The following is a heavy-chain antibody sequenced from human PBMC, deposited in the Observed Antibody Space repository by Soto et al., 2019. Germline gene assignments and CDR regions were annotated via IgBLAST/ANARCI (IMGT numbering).Heavy chain of an antibody. V-gene: IGHV3-23*01. J-gene: IGHJ4*02. CDR1: GFTFSNYA. CDR2: AIGSGVNV. D-gene: IGHD3-10*01. Sequence: PGGSLRLSCTASGFTFSNYAINWVRLAPGKRLEWVSSAIGSGVNVFYADSVKGRFTISRDNSKNTVYLEMNSLRADDTAEYFCAKGSAFECKGAICYPFDHWGRGTLVTVSS. CDR3: AKGSAFECKGAICYPFDH.